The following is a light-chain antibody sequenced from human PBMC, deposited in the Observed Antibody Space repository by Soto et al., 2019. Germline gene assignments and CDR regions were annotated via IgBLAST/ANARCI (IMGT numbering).Light chain of an antibody. CDR3: VAWDDSLNGYVV. CDR1: SSNFGSNT. CDR2: SNN. J-gene: IGLJ2*01. Sequence: QSVLTQPPSASGTPGQRVTISCSGSSSNFGSNTVNWYQQLPGTAPKLVIYSNNQRPSGVPDRFSGSKSGTSASLAISGLQSEDEADYYCVAWDDSLNGYVVFGGGTTVTVL. V-gene: IGLV1-44*01.